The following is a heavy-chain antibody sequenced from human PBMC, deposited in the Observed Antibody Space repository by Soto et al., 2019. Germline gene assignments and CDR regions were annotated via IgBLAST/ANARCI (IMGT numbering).Heavy chain of an antibody. Sequence: GGSLRLSCATSGFRFYRYGIHWVRQAPGKGLEWVGIIWYDGSNKYYADSVKGRFTISRDNSKNTLYLQMSSLRSEDTAVYYCARATYSSGWYDPNTHSDWGQGTLVTVSS. V-gene: IGHV3-30*02. D-gene: IGHD6-19*01. CDR3: ARATYSSGWYDPNTHSD. CDR2: IWYDGSNK. J-gene: IGHJ4*02. CDR1: GFRFYRYG.